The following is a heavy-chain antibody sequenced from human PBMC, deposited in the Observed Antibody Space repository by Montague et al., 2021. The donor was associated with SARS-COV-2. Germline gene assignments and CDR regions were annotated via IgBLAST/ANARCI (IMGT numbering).Heavy chain of an antibody. CDR1: GFIFSNFA. J-gene: IGHJ6*02. V-gene: IGHV3-23*01. CDR2: IGASGGSI. CDR3: AKDRVLGGSGYCYPCLFMDV. D-gene: IGHD3-22*01. Sequence: SLRLSLSASGFIFSNFAMTWVRQAPGKGLEWVSSIGASGGSIFYADSVKGRFTISRDNSKNTLYLQMNSLRVEDTAEYYCAKDRVLGGSGYCYPCLFMDVWGLGTTVTVSS.